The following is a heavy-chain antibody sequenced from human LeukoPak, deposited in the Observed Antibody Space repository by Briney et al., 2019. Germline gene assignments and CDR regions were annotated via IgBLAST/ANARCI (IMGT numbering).Heavy chain of an antibody. J-gene: IGHJ5*02. CDR1: GFTFSNYW. V-gene: IGHV3-74*01. CDR2: IKGDGSTA. Sequence: GGSLRLSCAASGFTFSNYWMNWVRQAPGKGLVWVSRIKGDGSTATYADSVKGRFSISRDNAKNTLYLQMNSLRAEDTAVYYCAKSDWFDPWGQGTLATVSS. CDR3: AKSDWFDP.